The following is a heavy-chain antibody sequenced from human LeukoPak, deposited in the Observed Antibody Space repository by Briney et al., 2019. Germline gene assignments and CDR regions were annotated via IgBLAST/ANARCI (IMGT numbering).Heavy chain of an antibody. CDR3: AKDLIVSGTATILDY. J-gene: IGHJ4*02. CDR1: GFSFSNYY. D-gene: IGHD5/OR15-5a*01. Sequence: GGSLRLSCAASGFSFSNYYMSWIRQAPGKGLERVSYISGSSGSTNYADSVMGRFTISRDNGKTTLYLQMNRMRAEDTAVYYCAKDLIVSGTATILDYWGQGTLVTVSS. V-gene: IGHV3-11*06. CDR2: ISGSSGST.